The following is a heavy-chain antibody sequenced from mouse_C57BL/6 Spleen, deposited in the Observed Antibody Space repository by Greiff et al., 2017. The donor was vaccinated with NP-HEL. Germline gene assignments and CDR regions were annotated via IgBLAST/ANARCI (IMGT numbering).Heavy chain of an antibody. CDR2: IRNKANGYTT. V-gene: IGHV7-3*01. CDR1: GFTFTDYY. Sequence: EVKLMESGGGLVQPGGSLSLSCAASGFTFTDYYMSWVRQPPGKALEWLGFIRNKANGYTTEYSASVKGRFTISRDNSQSILYLQMNALRAEDSATYYCARYKSYDAMDYWGQGTSVTVSS. CDR3: ARYKSYDAMDY. J-gene: IGHJ4*01.